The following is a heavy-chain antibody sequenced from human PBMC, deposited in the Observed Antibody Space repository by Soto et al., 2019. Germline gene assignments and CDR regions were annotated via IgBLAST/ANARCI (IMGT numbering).Heavy chain of an antibody. D-gene: IGHD6-13*01. CDR2: IYYSGST. Sequence: QVQLQESGPGLVKPSETLSLTCTVSGDSISSYYWSWIRQPPGKGLEWIGYIYYSGSTNYNPSLKSRVTISVDTSKNQFSLKLRSVTAADTAVYYCTRGPGIAALWGQGTLVTVSS. J-gene: IGHJ4*02. CDR3: TRGPGIAAL. V-gene: IGHV4-59*01. CDR1: GDSISSYY.